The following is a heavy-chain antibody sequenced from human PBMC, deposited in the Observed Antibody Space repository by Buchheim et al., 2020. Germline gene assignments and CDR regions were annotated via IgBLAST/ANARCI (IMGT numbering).Heavy chain of an antibody. D-gene: IGHD3-22*01. J-gene: IGHJ4*02. CDR3: AKDSYSYYYDSSGYYDY. Sequence: EVQLLESGGGLVQPGGSLRLSCAASGITFSSYAMSWVRQAPGKGLEWVSAISGSGGSTYYADSVKGRLTISRDTTKNTLYLQMNSLRAEDTAVYYCAKDSYSYYYDSSGYYDYWGQGTL. V-gene: IGHV3-23*01. CDR1: GITFSSYA. CDR2: ISGSGGST.